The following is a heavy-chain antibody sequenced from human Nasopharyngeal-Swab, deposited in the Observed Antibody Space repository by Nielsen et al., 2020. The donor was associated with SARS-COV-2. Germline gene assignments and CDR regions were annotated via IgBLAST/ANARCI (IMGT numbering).Heavy chain of an antibody. CDR3: ARISPIPNSYYDALDI. Sequence: GESPKISCAAPGFIFSGSAMQWVRQASGKGLEWLGRIRSKENNYATAYAASVDGRFTISRDDSKNTAYLQMNSLKIEDTGVYYCARISPIPNSYYDALDIWGQGTMVTVSS. V-gene: IGHV3-73*01. J-gene: IGHJ3*02. D-gene: IGHD3-10*01. CDR1: GFIFSGSA. CDR2: IRSKENNYAT.